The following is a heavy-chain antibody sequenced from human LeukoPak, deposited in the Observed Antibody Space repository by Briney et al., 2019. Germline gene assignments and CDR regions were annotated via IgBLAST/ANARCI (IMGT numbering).Heavy chain of an antibody. D-gene: IGHD3-10*01. V-gene: IGHV5-51*01. J-gene: IGHJ3*02. Sequence: GESLKISCKGSGYSFTTYWIGWVRQTPGRGLEWMGFIYPGDSDIRYNPSFQGQVTISADKSINTAYLQWRSLTASDTAMYYCARHGVGSYYHAFDIWGQGTMVTVSS. CDR1: GYSFTTYW. CDR2: IYPGDSDI. CDR3: ARHGVGSYYHAFDI.